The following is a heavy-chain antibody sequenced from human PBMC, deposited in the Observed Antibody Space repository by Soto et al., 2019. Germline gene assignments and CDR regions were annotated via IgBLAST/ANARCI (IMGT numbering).Heavy chain of an antibody. Sequence: SETLSLTCAVSGGSISSGGYSWTWIRQPPGKGLEWIGYTYHSGTTYYSPSLKSRVTISVDKSKNQFSLKLSSVTAADTAVYYCASLPATSDFDCWGQGTLVTVSS. J-gene: IGHJ4*02. CDR1: GGSISSGGYS. V-gene: IGHV4-30-2*01. D-gene: IGHD2-2*01. CDR3: ASLPATSDFDC. CDR2: TYHSGTT.